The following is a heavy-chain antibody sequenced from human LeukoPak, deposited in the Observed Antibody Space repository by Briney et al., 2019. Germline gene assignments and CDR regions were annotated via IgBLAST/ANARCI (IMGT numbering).Heavy chain of an antibody. J-gene: IGHJ4*02. CDR3: VRGQTIDY. V-gene: IGHV3-74*01. D-gene: IGHD3-3*01. CDR2: IRSDGTGI. Sequence: GGSLRLSCTTSGFTFINYWTCSVRQAPRKGLMWVSRIRSDGTGITYTDSVEGRFTISRDNAKNTLYLQMNSLRDEDTAVYYCVRGQTIDYWGQGTLVTVSS. CDR1: GFTFINYW.